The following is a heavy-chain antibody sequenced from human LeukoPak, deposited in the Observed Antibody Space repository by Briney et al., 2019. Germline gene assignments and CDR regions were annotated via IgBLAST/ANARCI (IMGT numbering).Heavy chain of an antibody. Sequence: GGSLRLSCAASGFTFDDYAMHWARQAPGKGLEWVSGIGWNSGGIVYADSVKGRFTISRDNAKNSLYLQMNGLGAEDTALYYCVKVTAAGFVDHWGQGTLVTVSS. CDR1: GFTFDDYA. V-gene: IGHV3-9*01. CDR2: IGWNSGGI. J-gene: IGHJ4*02. CDR3: VKVTAAGFVDH. D-gene: IGHD6-13*01.